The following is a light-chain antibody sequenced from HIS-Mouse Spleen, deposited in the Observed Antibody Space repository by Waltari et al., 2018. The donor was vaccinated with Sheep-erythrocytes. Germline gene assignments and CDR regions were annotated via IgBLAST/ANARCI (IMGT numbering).Light chain of an antibody. CDR3: CSYAGSYNHV. Sequence: QSALTQPRSASGSPGQYVTLSCTATRSDAGGYNYHSRYQQHPGKAPKLMNYGVSKRPSGVPDRFSGSKSGNTASLTISGLQAEDEADYCCCSYAGSYNHVFATGTKVTVL. J-gene: IGLJ1*01. CDR2: GVS. V-gene: IGLV2-11*01. CDR1: RSDAGGYNY.